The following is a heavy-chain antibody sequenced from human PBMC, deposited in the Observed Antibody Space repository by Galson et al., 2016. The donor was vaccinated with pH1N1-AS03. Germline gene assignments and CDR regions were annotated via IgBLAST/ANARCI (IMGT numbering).Heavy chain of an antibody. CDR1: GLRFSNHV. CDR2: ISDSGSTT. CDR3: TRDLLGWGRNYDS. D-gene: IGHD3-16*01. Sequence: SLRLSCAASGLRFSNHVMSWVRQAPGKGLHWVSTISDSGSTTYHGDSVKGRFTTSRDSDQNSLYLEMMSLRAEDTAVYYCTRDLLGWGRNYDSWGQGTLVTVSS. V-gene: IGHV3-48*03. J-gene: IGHJ5*01.